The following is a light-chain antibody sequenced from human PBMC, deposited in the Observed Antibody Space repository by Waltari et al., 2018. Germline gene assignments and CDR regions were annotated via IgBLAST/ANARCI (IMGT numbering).Light chain of an antibody. CDR2: GAS. J-gene: IGKJ1*01. Sequence: EIVMTQSPATLSLSPGERATLSCRASQSVSSSLAWYQQKPGQALRLLIYGASSRATGIPDRFSGIGSVTDFTLTISSLEPEDVAVYYCLQRSNWQWTFGQGTKVEIK. CDR3: LQRSNWQWT. CDR1: QSVSSS. V-gene: IGKV3-15*01.